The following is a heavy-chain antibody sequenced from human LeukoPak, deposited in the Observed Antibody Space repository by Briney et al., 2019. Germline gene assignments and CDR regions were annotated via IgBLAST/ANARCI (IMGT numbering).Heavy chain of an antibody. V-gene: IGHV3-23*01. CDR3: AKRGVVIRVFLVGYHKEAYYFDS. CDR1: GITLSNYG. D-gene: IGHD3-10*01. J-gene: IGHJ4*02. Sequence: GGSLRLFCAVSGITLSNYGMSWVRQAPGKGLEWVAGISGSGGGTNYADSVKGRFTISRDNPKNTLYLQMHSLRAEDTAVYFCAKRGVVIRVFLVGYHKEAYYFDSWGQGALVTVSS. CDR2: ISGSGGGT.